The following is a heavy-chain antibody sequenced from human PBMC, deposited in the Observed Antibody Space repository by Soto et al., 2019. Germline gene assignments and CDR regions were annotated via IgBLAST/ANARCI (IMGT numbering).Heavy chain of an antibody. V-gene: IGHV3-23*01. CDR2: ISGSGGDT. D-gene: IGHD2-2*01. J-gene: IGHJ4*02. CDR1: GFTFTNYA. CDR3: AKRYCTTTSRVREIDS. Sequence: GGSLRLSCAASGFTFTNYAMTGVRQAPGKGLEWVSTISGSGGDTYYADSIKGRFTIYRDNSKNTLYLQMNSLRAGDTAIYYCAKRYCTTTSRVREIDSWGQGTLVTVSS.